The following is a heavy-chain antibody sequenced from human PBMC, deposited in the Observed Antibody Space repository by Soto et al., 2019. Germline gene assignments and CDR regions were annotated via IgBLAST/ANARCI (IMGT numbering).Heavy chain of an antibody. CDR3: AREMRDIVVVTATRDYYYGMDV. CDR1: GGSISSYY. D-gene: IGHD2-21*02. CDR2: IYYSGST. J-gene: IGHJ6*02. V-gene: IGHV4-59*01. Sequence: SETLSLTCTVSGGSISSYYWSWIRQPPGKGLEWIGYIYYSGSTNYNPSLKSRVTISVDTSKNQFSLKLSSVTAADTAVYYCAREMRDIVVVTATRDYYYGMDVWGQGTTVTVSS.